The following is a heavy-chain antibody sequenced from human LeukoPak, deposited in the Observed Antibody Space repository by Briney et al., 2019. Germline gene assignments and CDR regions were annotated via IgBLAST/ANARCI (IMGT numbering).Heavy chain of an antibody. Sequence: ASVKVSCKASGYTFTGYYMHWVRQAPGQGLEWMGWINPNSGGTKYAQKFQGRVTVTRDTSINTVYMQLSNLTSDDTAVYYCARERIVVVTLSDAIDIWGKGTMVTVSS. J-gene: IGHJ3*02. V-gene: IGHV1-2*02. CDR2: INPNSGGT. CDR1: GYTFTGYY. CDR3: ARERIVVVTLSDAIDI. D-gene: IGHD2-21*02.